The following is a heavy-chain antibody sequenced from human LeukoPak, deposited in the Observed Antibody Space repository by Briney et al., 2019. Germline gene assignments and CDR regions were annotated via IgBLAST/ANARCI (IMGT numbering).Heavy chain of an antibody. V-gene: IGHV3-73*01. Sequence: GGSLRLSCAASGFTFSGSAMHWVRQASGKGLEWVGRIRSKANSYATAYAASVKGRFTISRDDSKNTAYLQMNSLKTEDTAVYYCTSASASTVTTPPHYYYYYYMDVWGKGTTDTVSS. CDR3: TSASASTVTTPPHYYYYYYMDV. J-gene: IGHJ6*03. CDR1: GFTFSGSA. D-gene: IGHD4-17*01. CDR2: IRSKANSYAT.